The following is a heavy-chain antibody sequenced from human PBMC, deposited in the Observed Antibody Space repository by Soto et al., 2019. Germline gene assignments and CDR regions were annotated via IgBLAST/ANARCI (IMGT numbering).Heavy chain of an antibody. D-gene: IGHD3-10*01. J-gene: IGHJ6*02. V-gene: IGHV4-4*07. CDR3: ARDRIITLRGGGYGMDV. Sequence: PSHTLSLTCTVSGGSINSYYWSWIHQPAGQGLEWIGRFHISGSTNSNPSLKSRVTMSVDTSKNQFSLKLSSVTAADTAVYYCARDRIITLRGGGYGMDVWGQGTTVTVSS. CDR1: GGSINSYY. CDR2: FHISGST.